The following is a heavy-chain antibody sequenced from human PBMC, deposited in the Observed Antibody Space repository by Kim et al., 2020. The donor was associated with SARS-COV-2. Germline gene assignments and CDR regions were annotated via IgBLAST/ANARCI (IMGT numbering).Heavy chain of an antibody. CDR3: AHCSGGSRFDPCFWFDS. CDR2: TYYRSKWYH. CDR1: GDSVSNNSAA. D-gene: IGHD2-15*01. J-gene: IGHJ5*01. Sequence: SQTLSLTCDISGDSVSNNSAAWNWIRQSPSRGLEWLGRTYYRSKWYHYYAPSVKGRITVNPDTSKNKFSLQLTSVTPEDTAVYYCAHCSGGSRFDPCFWFDSWGQGTPVTVSS. V-gene: IGHV6-1*01.